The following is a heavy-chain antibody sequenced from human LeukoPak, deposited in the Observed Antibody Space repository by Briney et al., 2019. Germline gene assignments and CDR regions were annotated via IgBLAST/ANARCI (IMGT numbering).Heavy chain of an antibody. CDR2: IYYSGSS. V-gene: IGHV4-30-4*01. CDR3: ARGVGSSWYGD. Sequence: SQTLSLTCTVSGGSISSGDYYWSWIRQPPGKGLEWIGYIYYSGSSYYNPSLKSRITISVDTSKNKFSLKLSSVTAADTAVYYCARGVGSSWYGDWRKGTQISVSS. D-gene: IGHD6-13*01. CDR1: GGSISSGDYY. J-gene: IGHJ4*02.